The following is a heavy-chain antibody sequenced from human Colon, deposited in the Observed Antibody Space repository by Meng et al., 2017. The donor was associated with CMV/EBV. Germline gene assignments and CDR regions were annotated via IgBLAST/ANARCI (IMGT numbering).Heavy chain of an antibody. CDR3: ARDYALRRFDY. V-gene: IGHV4-59*01. CDR2: FYHSGII. J-gene: IGHJ4*02. Sequence: ESLKISCTLSGGSLSSFYWSWIRQSPGTGLEWIGHFYHSGIINYNPSLKSRATISFDMARNQFSLKLTSVTAADTAVYYCARDYALRRFDYWGQGTLVTVSS. CDR1: GGSLSSFY. D-gene: IGHD2-2*01.